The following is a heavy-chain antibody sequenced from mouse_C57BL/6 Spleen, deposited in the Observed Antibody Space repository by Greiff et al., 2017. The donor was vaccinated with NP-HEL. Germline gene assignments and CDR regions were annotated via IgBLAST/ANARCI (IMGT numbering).Heavy chain of an antibody. CDR1: GFTFSDYG. CDR2: ISSGSSTI. D-gene: IGHD1-1*01. Sequence: VQLKESGGGLVKPGGSLKLSCAASGFTFSDYGMHWVRQAPEKGLEWVAYISSGSSTIYYADTVKGRFTISRDNAKNTLFLQMTSLRSEDTAMYYCARGDYGSSYDYYAMDYWGQGTSVTVSS. J-gene: IGHJ4*01. CDR3: ARGDYGSSYDYYAMDY. V-gene: IGHV5-17*01.